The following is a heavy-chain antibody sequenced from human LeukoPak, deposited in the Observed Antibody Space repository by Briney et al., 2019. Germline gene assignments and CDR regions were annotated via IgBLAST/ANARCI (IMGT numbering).Heavy chain of an antibody. CDR1: GFTFSSYG. D-gene: IGHD3-3*01. V-gene: IGHV3-30*02. J-gene: IGHJ4*02. CDR2: IRYDGSNK. CDR3: ATHGPFWSGPIRGYFDY. Sequence: GGSLRLSCAASGFTFSSYGMHWVRQAPGKGLEWVAFIRYDGSNKYYADSVKGRFTISRDNSKNTLYLQMNSLRAEDTAVYYCATHGPFWSGPIRGYFDYWGQGTLVTVSS.